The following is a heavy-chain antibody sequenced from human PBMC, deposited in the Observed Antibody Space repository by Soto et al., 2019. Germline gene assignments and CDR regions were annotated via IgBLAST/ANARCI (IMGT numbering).Heavy chain of an antibody. J-gene: IGHJ3*02. Sequence: GSLRLSCAVSGFICSSYDMSWVRQAPGKGLEWVSTILVGGSTHYEDAVKGRFTISRDTSKNTVYLQMNSLTAGDTAVYYCAKATATSGGAFEIYGQGTMVTVSS. D-gene: IGHD1-1*01. V-gene: IGHV3-23*01. CDR3: AKATATSGGAFEI. CDR1: GFICSSYD. CDR2: ILVGGST.